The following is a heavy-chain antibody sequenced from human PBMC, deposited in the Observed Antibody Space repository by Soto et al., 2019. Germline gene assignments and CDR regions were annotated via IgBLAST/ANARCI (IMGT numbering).Heavy chain of an antibody. Sequence: QVQLVQSGAEVKKPGASVKVSCKASGYTFTSYAMHWVRQAPGQRLEWMGWINAGNGNTKYSQKFQGRVTITRDTTASTAYMELSSMRSEDTAVYYCARVRPRSYNWFDPWGQGTLVTVSS. V-gene: IGHV1-3*01. D-gene: IGHD2-15*01. CDR3: ARVRPRSYNWFDP. J-gene: IGHJ5*02. CDR1: GYTFTSYA. CDR2: INAGNGNT.